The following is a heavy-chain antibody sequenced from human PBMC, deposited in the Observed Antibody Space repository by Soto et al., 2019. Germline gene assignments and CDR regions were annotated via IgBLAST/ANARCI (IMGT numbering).Heavy chain of an antibody. CDR2: INEGTAT. CDR1: GLTFSRHW. Sequence: EVQLVESGGGLVQPGGSLILSCAASGLTFSRHWVHWVRQVSGEGLEWVSRINEGTATSYADSVKGRFTMDKDNVKNTVHLQMNSLRVEDAAVYYCTGVFDYWGTGTLVTVS. J-gene: IGHJ4*02. CDR3: TGVFDY. V-gene: IGHV3-74*01.